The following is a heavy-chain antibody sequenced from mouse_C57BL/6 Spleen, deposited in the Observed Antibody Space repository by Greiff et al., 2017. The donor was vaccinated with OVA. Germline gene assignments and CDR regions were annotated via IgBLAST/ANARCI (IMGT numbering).Heavy chain of an antibody. CDR3: ARESDSHFGY. D-gene: IGHD2-4*01. V-gene: IGHV5-16*01. Sequence: EVQLVESEGGLVQPGSSMKLSCTASGFTFSDYYMAWVRQVPEKGLEWVANINYDGSSTYYLDSLKSRFIISRDNAKNILYLQMSSLKSEDTATYYCARESDSHFGYWGQGTTRTVSS. J-gene: IGHJ2*01. CDR2: INYDGSST. CDR1: GFTFSDYY.